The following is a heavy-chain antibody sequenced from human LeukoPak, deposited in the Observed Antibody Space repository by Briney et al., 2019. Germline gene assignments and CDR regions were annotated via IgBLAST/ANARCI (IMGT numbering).Heavy chain of an antibody. Sequence: SVKVSCKASGGTSNSHAISWVRQAPGQGLEWMGRIIPNLGTTNRAQNFQDRGTLTADKSTNTAYMELTSLTSDDTAVYYCATTNDGGGYQWGDFFDFWGQGTLVTVSS. CDR2: IIPNLGTT. D-gene: IGHD3-22*01. J-gene: IGHJ4*02. V-gene: IGHV1-69*04. CDR3: ATTNDGGGYQWGDFFDF. CDR1: GGTSNSHA.